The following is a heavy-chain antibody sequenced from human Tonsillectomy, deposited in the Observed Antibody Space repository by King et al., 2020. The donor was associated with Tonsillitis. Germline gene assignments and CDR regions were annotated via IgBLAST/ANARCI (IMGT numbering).Heavy chain of an antibody. J-gene: IGHJ6*02. CDR3: ARDKRPASLTYYDFWSGYYDYYYYGMDV. CDR1: GFTFSSYR. D-gene: IGHD3-3*01. V-gene: IGHV3-21*01. Sequence: QLVQSGGGLVKPGGSLRLSCAASGFTFSSYRMNWVRQAPGKGLEWVSSISSSSSYIYYADSVKGRFTISRDNAKNSLYLQMNSLRAEDTAVYYCARDKRPASLTYYDFWSGYYDYYYYGMDVWGQGTTVTVSS. CDR2: ISSSSSYI.